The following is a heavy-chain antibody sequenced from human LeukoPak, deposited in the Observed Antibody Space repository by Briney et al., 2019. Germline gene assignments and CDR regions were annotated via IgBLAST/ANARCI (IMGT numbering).Heavy chain of an antibody. CDR3: ARKWGSPDY. D-gene: IGHD3-16*01. Sequence: GGSLRLSCAASGFTFSNYWMSWVRQTPGKGLEWVANIKQDGREKYYVDSVKGRFTISRDNAKNSLYLQMNSLRAEDTAVYYCARKWGSPDYWGQGTLVTVSS. CDR1: GFTFSNYW. J-gene: IGHJ4*02. CDR2: IKQDGREK. V-gene: IGHV3-7*01.